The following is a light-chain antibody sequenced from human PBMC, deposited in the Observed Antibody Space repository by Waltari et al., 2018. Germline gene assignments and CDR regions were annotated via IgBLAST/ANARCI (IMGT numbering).Light chain of an antibody. Sequence: DIQVTQSPSSLSASVGDTVTVACRASENINDYLNWYQQKPGKAPELLIYSASSLQSGVPSRFSGSGSGAEFALTITSLQPEEFATYYCQQSYGIPYTFGQGTILDIK. J-gene: IGKJ2*01. V-gene: IGKV1-39*01. CDR3: QQSYGIPYT. CDR2: SAS. CDR1: ENINDY.